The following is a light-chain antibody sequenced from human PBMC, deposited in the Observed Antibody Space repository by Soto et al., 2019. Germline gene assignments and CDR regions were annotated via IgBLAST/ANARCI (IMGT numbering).Light chain of an antibody. V-gene: IGLV2-23*01. J-gene: IGLJ2*01. CDR3: SSYAGSSSLV. Sequence: QSVLTQPASLSGSPGQSITISCTGTSSDVGSYNVVSWYQQHPGKAPKVMIYEGFKRPSGVSNRFSGSKSGNAASLTISGLQAEDEAHYYCSSYAGSSSLVFGGGTKLTVL. CDR1: SSDVGSYNV. CDR2: EGF.